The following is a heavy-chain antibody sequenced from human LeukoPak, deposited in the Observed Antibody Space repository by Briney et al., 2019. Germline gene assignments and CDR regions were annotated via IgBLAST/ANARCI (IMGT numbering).Heavy chain of an antibody. CDR1: GGSISSGGYS. J-gene: IGHJ3*02. V-gene: IGHV4-30-2*01. CDR2: IYHSGST. D-gene: IGHD5-18*01. CDR3: ARARGYSYGYAIDAFDI. Sequence: PSQTLSLTCAVSGGSISSGGYSWSWIRQPPGKGLEWIGYIYHSGSTYYNPSLKSRVTISVDTSKNQFSLKLSSVTPADTAVYYCARARGYSYGYAIDAFDIWGQGTLVTVSS.